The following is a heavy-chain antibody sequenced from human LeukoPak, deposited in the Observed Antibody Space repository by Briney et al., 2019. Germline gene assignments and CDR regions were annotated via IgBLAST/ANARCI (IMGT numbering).Heavy chain of an antibody. Sequence: GGCLRLGWAAHGLTVSRNGVESVRQAPGRGGGWVAVIKYDGSNQYYADSVQSRYTCSRDTYNNTLELQMNSLRGDDTAVYYCAKDLSNSWTLDYWGQGTLVTVSS. D-gene: IGHD6-13*01. J-gene: IGHJ4*02. V-gene: IGHV3-30*02. CDR2: IKYDGSNQ. CDR1: GLTVSRNG. CDR3: AKDLSNSWTLDY.